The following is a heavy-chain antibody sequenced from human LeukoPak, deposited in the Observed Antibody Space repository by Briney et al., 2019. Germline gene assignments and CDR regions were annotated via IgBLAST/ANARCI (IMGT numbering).Heavy chain of an antibody. V-gene: IGHV4-59*01. J-gene: IGHJ3*02. D-gene: IGHD6-13*01. CDR2: IYYSGST. CDR1: GGSISSNY. CDR3: ARQQQLRYGGAFDI. Sequence: SETLSLTCTVSGGSISSNYWSWIRQPPGKGLEWIGYIYYSGSTNYNPSLKSRVTISVDTSKNQFSLKLSSVTAADTAVYYCARQQQLRYGGAFDIWGQGTMVTVSS.